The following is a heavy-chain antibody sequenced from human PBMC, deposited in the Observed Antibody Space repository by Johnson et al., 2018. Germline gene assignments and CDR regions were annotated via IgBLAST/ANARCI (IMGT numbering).Heavy chain of an antibody. CDR2: IKSKGGGGTT. CDR1: GFIFSDAW. D-gene: IGHD2-15*01. Sequence: EVQLLESGGGLVKPGESLRLSCAASGFIFSDAWMNWVRQAPGKGLEWVGRIKSKGGGGTTDYAAPVKDRFIISRDDSEKTLYLQMTSLKTGDTAVYYCALERGGCSDATCYSLKVWGQGTLVTVSS. CDR3: ALERGGCSDATCYSLKV. J-gene: IGHJ4*02. V-gene: IGHV3-15*07.